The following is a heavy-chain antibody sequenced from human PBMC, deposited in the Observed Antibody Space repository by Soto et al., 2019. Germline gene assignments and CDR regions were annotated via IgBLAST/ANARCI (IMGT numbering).Heavy chain of an antibody. CDR1: GFTFSSYW. Sequence: GGSLRLSCAASGFTFSSYWMSWVRQAPGKGLEWVANIKQVGSEKYYVDSVKGRFTISRDNAKNSLYLQMNSLRAEDTAVYYCARDKSGTITIFGVRLFDIWGQGTMVTVS. V-gene: IGHV3-7*01. CDR3: ARDKSGTITIFGVRLFDI. J-gene: IGHJ3*02. D-gene: IGHD3-3*01. CDR2: IKQVGSEK.